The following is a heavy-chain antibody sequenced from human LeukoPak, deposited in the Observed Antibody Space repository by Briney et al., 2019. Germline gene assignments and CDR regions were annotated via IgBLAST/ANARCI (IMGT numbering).Heavy chain of an antibody. J-gene: IGHJ4*02. D-gene: IGHD3-3*01. Sequence: SETLSLTCTVSGGSISSYYWSWIRQPAGKGLEWIGRIYTSGSTNYNPSLKSRVTISVDTSKNQFSLKLSSVTAADTAVYYCATSRLYDFWSGYYRHYQGVDYWGQGTLVTVSS. V-gene: IGHV4-4*07. CDR3: ATSRLYDFWSGYYRHYQGVDY. CDR1: GGSISSYY. CDR2: IYTSGST.